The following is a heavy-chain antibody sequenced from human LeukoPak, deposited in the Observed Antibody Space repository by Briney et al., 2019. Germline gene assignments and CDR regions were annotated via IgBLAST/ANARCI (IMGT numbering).Heavy chain of an antibody. CDR1: GGSISSYY. V-gene: IGHV4-59*08. D-gene: IGHD3-22*01. Sequence: PSQTLSLTCTVSGGSISSYYWSWIRQPPGKGLEWIGYIYYSGSTNYNPSLKSRVTISVDTSKNQFSLKLSSVTAADTAVYYCARQRDYYDSSGYYYGGMDVWGQGTTVTVSS. CDR2: IYYSGST. CDR3: ARQRDYYDSSGYYYGGMDV. J-gene: IGHJ6*02.